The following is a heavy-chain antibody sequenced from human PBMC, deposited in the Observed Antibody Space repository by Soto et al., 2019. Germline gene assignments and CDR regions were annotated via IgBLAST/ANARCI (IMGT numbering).Heavy chain of an antibody. Sequence: PGGSLRLSCAASGFSFRDYDMHWVRQRKGKGLEWVSALGAARDPYYVGSVKGRFSVSRDNAQNSLFLQMNNPRVDDTAVYFCARAYLGRLPRRADYYYAMDVWGRGTTVTVSS. CDR3: ARAYLGRLPRRADYYYAMDV. J-gene: IGHJ6*02. V-gene: IGHV3-13*05. CDR1: GFSFRDYD. CDR2: LGAARDP. D-gene: IGHD1-26*01.